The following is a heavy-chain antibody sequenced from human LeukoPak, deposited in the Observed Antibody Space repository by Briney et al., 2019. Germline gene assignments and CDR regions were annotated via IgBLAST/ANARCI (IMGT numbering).Heavy chain of an antibody. J-gene: IGHJ5*02. V-gene: IGHV4-39*07. Sequence: SETLSLTCTVSGGSISSSSYYWGWIRQPPGKGLEWIGSIYYSGSTYYNPSLKSRVTISVDTSKNQFSLKLSSVTAADTAVYYCARLNFYASWFDPWGQGTLVTVSS. CDR1: GGSISSSSYY. CDR3: ARLNFYASWFDP. CDR2: IYYSGST. D-gene: IGHD2/OR15-2a*01.